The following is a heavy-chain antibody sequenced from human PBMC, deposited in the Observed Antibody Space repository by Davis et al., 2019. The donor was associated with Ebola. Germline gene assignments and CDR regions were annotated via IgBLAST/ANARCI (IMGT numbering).Heavy chain of an antibody. V-gene: IGHV3-21*01. J-gene: IGHJ4*02. CDR1: GFTVSSNY. D-gene: IGHD1-7*01. CDR3: ARELELLDY. Sequence: PGGSLSLSCAASGFTVSSNYMNWVRQAPGKGLEWVSSISVSSGYIYYEDSVKGRFTISRDNSKNTLYLQMNSLRAEDTAVYYCARELELLDYWGQGTLVTVSS. CDR2: ISVSSGYI.